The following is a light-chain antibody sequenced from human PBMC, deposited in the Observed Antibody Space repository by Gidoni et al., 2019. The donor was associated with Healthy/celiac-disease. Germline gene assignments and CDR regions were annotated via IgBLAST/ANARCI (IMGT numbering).Light chain of an antibody. V-gene: IGLV6-57*02. CDR1: RGSIDSNY. J-gene: IGLJ3*02. CDR3: QSYDSGLWV. Sequence: FMLTQPHSVSESPGHTVTISCTGSRGSIDSNYVQWYQQRPGSAPTTVIYEDNQRPSGVTDRCSGSIDRSTNSASLTISGLKTEDEADYYCQSYDSGLWVFGGGTKLTVL. CDR2: EDN.